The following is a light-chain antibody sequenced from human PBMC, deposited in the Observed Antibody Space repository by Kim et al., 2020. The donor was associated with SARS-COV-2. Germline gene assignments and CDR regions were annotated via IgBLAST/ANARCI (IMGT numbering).Light chain of an antibody. CDR1: SSDVGGSNS. CDR3: SSYSSTNLGL. V-gene: IGLV2-14*03. Sequence: GQAIPSSCTGTSSDVGGSNSVSWYQQHPVKAPKLIIYDVSKRPSGISNRFSGSKSGNTASLTISGLQADDEADYYCSSYSSTNLGLFGGGTQLTVL. CDR2: DVS. J-gene: IGLJ3*02.